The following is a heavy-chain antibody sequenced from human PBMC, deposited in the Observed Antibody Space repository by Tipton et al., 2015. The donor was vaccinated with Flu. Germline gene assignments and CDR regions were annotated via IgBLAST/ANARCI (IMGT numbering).Heavy chain of an antibody. J-gene: IGHJ4*02. D-gene: IGHD5-18*01. CDR1: GGSISSHY. Sequence: TLSLTCTVSGGSISSHYWSWIRQPPGKGLEWIGYMYYSGSTNYNPSLKSRVTISVDTSKNQFSLKLSSVTAADTAVYYCARGRIQLPDYWGQGTLVTVSS. V-gene: IGHV4-59*11. CDR2: MYYSGST. CDR3: ARGRIQLPDY.